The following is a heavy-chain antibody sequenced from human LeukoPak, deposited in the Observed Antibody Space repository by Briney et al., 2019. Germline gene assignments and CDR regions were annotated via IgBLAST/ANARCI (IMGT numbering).Heavy chain of an antibody. Sequence: GGSLRLSCAASGFTFSSYAMSWVRQAPGRGLEWVSAISGSGGSTYYAGSVKGRFTISRDNSKNTLYLQMNRLRAEDTAVYYCAKDLAVMVRSWFDPWGQGTLVTVSS. CDR1: GFTFSSYA. V-gene: IGHV3-23*01. D-gene: IGHD3-10*01. J-gene: IGHJ5*02. CDR3: AKDLAVMVRSWFDP. CDR2: ISGSGGST.